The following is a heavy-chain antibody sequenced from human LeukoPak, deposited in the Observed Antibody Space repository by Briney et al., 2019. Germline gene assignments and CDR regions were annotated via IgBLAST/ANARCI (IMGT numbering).Heavy chain of an antibody. D-gene: IGHD3-10*01. CDR3: ARDRGAATFGY. CDR2: IYYSGST. V-gene: IGHV4-59*01. J-gene: IGHJ4*02. CDR1: GGSISSYY. Sequence: PSDTLSLTCTVSGGSISSYYWSWIRQPPGKGLEWIGYIYYSGSTNYNPSLKSRVTISVDTSKNQFSLKLSSVTAADTAVYYCARDRGAATFGYWGQGTLVTVSS.